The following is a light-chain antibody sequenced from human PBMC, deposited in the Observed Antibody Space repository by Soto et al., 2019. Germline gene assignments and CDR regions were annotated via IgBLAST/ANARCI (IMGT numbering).Light chain of an antibody. CDR2: AAS. V-gene: IGKV1-9*01. CDR3: QQANSFPLT. J-gene: IGKJ4*01. CDR1: QVISTS. Sequence: DIPLTHAPSFLSPSIGESVTITCRASQVISTSLAWYQVKPGKAPKLLIYAASTLESGVPSRFSATVSGTEFSLTITILQPEDFATYYCQQANSFPLTFGGGTKVDIK.